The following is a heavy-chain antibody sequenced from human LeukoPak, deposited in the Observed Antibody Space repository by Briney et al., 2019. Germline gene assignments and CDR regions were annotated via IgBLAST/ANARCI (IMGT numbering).Heavy chain of an antibody. V-gene: IGHV3-23*01. Sequence: GGSLRLSCAASGFTFSSYAMSWVRQAPGKGLEWVSAISGSGGSTYYADSVKGRFTISRDNSKNTLSLQMNSLRAEDTAVYYCAKDQWSIHNRFDYWGQGTLVTVSS. J-gene: IGHJ4*02. CDR2: ISGSGGST. CDR3: AKDQWSIHNRFDY. D-gene: IGHD6-6*01. CDR1: GFTFSSYA.